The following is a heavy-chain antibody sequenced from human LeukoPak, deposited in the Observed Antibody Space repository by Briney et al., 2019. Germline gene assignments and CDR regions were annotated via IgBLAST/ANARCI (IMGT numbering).Heavy chain of an antibody. Sequence: GGSLRLSCAASGFTFSSYELNWVRQAPGKGLEWVSYISRSGNNIYYAESVKGRFTISRDNAKNSLYLQMNSLRAEDTAVYYCAGEKVGATTMIYAFDVWGQGTMVTVSS. CDR3: AGEKVGATTMIYAFDV. J-gene: IGHJ3*01. CDR2: ISRSGNNI. V-gene: IGHV3-48*03. CDR1: GFTFSSYE. D-gene: IGHD1-26*01.